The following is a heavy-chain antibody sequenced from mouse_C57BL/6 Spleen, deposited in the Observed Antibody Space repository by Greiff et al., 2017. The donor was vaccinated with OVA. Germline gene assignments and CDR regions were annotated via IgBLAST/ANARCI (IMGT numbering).Heavy chain of an antibody. J-gene: IGHJ2*01. CDR1: GFPFSDYY. Sequence: GKLMESEGGLVQPGSSMKLSCTASGFPFSDYYMAWVRQVPEKGLEWVANINYDGSSTYYLDSLKSRFIISRDNAKNSLYLQMSSLKSEDTATYYGARVGYCGSSYFGYWGQGTTLTVSS. CDR2: INYDGSST. V-gene: IGHV5-16*01. CDR3: ARVGYCGSSYFGY. D-gene: IGHD1-1*01.